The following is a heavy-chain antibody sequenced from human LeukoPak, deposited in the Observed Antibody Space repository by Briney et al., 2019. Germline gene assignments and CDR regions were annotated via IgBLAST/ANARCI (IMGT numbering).Heavy chain of an antibody. D-gene: IGHD3-10*01. V-gene: IGHV4-31*03. CDR1: GGSISSGGYY. CDR3: ARGGEGSGSYYNSY. J-gene: IGHJ4*02. CDR2: IYYSGST. Sequence: PSETLSLTCTVSGGSISSGGYYWSWIRHHPGKGLDWIGYIYYSGSTYYNPSLKSRVTISVDTSKNQFSLKLSSVTAADTAVYYCARGGEGSGSYYNSYWGQGTLVTVSS.